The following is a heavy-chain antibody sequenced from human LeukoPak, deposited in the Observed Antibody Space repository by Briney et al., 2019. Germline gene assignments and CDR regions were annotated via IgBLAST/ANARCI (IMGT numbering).Heavy chain of an antibody. CDR3: ARGRRRRYCDY. V-gene: IGHV4-39*01. CDR1: GGSISSSSYY. J-gene: IGHJ4*02. CDR2: IYYSGST. Sequence: SETLSLTCTVSGGSISSSSYYWGWIRQPPGKGLEWIGSIYYSGSTYYNPSLKSRVTISVDTSKNQFSLKLSSVTVADTAVYYCARGRRRRYCDYWGQGTLVTVSS. D-gene: IGHD6-25*01.